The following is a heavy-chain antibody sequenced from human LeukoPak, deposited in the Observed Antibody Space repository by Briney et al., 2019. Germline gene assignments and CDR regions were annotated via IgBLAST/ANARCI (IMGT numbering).Heavy chain of an antibody. V-gene: IGHV4-61*02. Sequence: SETLSLTCTVSGGSISSGSYYWSWIRQPAGKGLEWIGRIYTSGSTNYNPSLKSRVTISVDTSKNQFSLKLSSVTAADTAVYYCARATRYFDWLLDYWGQGTLVTVSS. CDR2: IYTSGST. CDR1: GGSISSGSYY. D-gene: IGHD3-9*01. J-gene: IGHJ4*02. CDR3: ARATRYFDWLLDY.